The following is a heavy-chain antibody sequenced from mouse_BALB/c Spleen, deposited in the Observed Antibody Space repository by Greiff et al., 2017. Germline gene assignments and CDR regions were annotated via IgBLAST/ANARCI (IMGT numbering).Heavy chain of an antibody. V-gene: IGHV1S132*01. CDR1: GYTFTSYW. Sequence: VQLVESGAELVKPGASVKLSCKTSGYTFTSYWIQWVKQRPGQGLGWIGEIFPGTGTTYYNEKFKGKATLTIDTSSSTAYMQLSSLTSEDSAVYFCARRDYDAMDYWGQGTSVTVSS. CDR3: ARRDYDAMDY. J-gene: IGHJ4*01. CDR2: IFPGTGTT.